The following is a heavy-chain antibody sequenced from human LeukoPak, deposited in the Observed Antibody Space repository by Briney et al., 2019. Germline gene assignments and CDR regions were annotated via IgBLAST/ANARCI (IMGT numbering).Heavy chain of an antibody. V-gene: IGHV4-34*12. CDR2: IFYSGST. CDR3: ARLVRYYYYYMDV. J-gene: IGHJ6*03. D-gene: IGHD3-10*01. Sequence: GSLRLSCAASGFTFDDHGMSWVRQAPGKGLEWIGNIFYSGSTYYSPSLRSRVTISLDTSKNQFSLKLSSVTAADTAVYYCARLVRYYYYYMDVWGKGTTVTISS. CDR1: GFTFDDHG.